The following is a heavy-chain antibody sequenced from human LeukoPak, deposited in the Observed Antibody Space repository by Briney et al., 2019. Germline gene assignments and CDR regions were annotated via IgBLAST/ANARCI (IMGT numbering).Heavy chain of an antibody. V-gene: IGHV3-30*14. CDR2: IANDGRFT. Sequence: GGSLRLSCAASGFTFSSHPMNWVRQAPGKGLEWVAVIANDGRFTHYADSVKGRFTISRDNSKNTLYLQMNSLRAEDTAVYYCARGVKVCSSTSCYPYYFDYWGQGTLVTVSS. J-gene: IGHJ4*02. D-gene: IGHD2-2*01. CDR3: ARGVKVCSSTSCYPYYFDY. CDR1: GFTFSSHP.